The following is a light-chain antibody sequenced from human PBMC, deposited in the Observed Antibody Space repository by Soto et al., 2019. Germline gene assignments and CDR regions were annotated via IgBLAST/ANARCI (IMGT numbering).Light chain of an antibody. CDR3: YSNPTTTPPQIV. Sequence: QSALTQPASVSGSPGQSITISCTGTSSDVGGYNYVSWYQQQPGKAPKFMIYDVTNRPSGVSNRFSGSKSGNTASLTISGPQPEDEADYSCYSNPTTTPPQIVFGTGTKLTAL. CDR2: DVT. J-gene: IGLJ1*01. V-gene: IGLV2-14*01. CDR1: SSDVGGYNY.